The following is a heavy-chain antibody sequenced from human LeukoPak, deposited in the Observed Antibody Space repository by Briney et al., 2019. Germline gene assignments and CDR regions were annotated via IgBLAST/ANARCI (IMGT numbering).Heavy chain of an antibody. D-gene: IGHD6-13*01. Sequence: ASVKVSCKASGYTFTSYDINWVRQATGQGLEWMGWMNPNSGNTGYAQKFQGRVTITRDTSASTAYMELSSLRSEDTAVYYCAREVSWSLFDYWGQGTLVTVSS. V-gene: IGHV1-8*01. CDR2: MNPNSGNT. CDR1: GYTFTSYD. J-gene: IGHJ4*02. CDR3: AREVSWSLFDY.